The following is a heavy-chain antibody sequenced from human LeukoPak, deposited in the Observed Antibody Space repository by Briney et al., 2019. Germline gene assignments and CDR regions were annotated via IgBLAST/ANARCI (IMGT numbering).Heavy chain of an antibody. CDR3: ARGPTYQPIDY. CDR2: IHYSGTT. Sequence: IPSETLSLTCTVSGGSISSSNYYWGWIRQPPGKGLDWIASIHYSGTTYYNPSLKSRVTISVDTSKNHFSLKLSSVTAADTAVYYCARGPTYQPIDYWGQGTLVTVSS. D-gene: IGHD2-2*01. CDR1: GGSISSSNYY. V-gene: IGHV4-39*02. J-gene: IGHJ4*02.